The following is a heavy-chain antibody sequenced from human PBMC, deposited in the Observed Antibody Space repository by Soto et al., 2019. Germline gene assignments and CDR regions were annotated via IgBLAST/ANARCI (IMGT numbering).Heavy chain of an antibody. CDR3: ARLGFSYGFGGHFDY. Sequence: VQLQESGPGLVKPSQTLSLTCTVSGGSISSGGYHWSWIRQHPGKGLEWIGYIYNSGSTYYNPSLKSRVTISVDTSKNQFSLKLSSVTAADTAVYYCARLGFSYGFGGHFDYWGQGTLVTVSS. CDR1: GGSISSGGYH. V-gene: IGHV4-31*03. D-gene: IGHD3-10*01. J-gene: IGHJ4*02. CDR2: IYNSGST.